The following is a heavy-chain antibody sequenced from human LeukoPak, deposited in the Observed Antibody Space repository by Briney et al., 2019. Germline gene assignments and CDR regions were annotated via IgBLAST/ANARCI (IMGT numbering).Heavy chain of an antibody. CDR3: ARGAQSGSYQSDHPFDY. J-gene: IGHJ4*02. CDR2: ISSSGSYI. V-gene: IGHV3-21*01. CDR1: GFTFSSYT. D-gene: IGHD1-26*01. Sequence: GGSLRLSCAVSGFTFSSYTMNWVRQTPGKGLEWVSSISSSGSYIYYADSVKGRFSISRDNVRNSLYLQMNSLRAEDTAVYYCARGAQSGSYQSDHPFDYWGQGTLVTVSS.